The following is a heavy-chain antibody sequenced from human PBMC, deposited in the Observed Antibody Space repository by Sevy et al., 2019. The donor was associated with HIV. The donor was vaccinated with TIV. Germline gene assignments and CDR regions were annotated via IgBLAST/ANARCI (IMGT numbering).Heavy chain of an antibody. Sequence: SETLSLTCTVSSASITSYYWSWIRQPPGKGLEWIAYTYYSGSTNYNPSLKSRVTLSIDTSKNQLSLKLSSVTAAYTALYYCGRGGSSWWGVDFWGKGTTVTVSS. CDR1: SASITSYY. J-gene: IGHJ6*04. D-gene: IGHD3-16*01. V-gene: IGHV4-59*01. CDR2: TYYSGST. CDR3: GRGGSSWWGVDF.